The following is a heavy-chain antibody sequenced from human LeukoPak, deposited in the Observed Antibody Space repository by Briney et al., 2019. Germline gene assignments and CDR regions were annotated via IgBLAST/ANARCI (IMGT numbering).Heavy chain of an antibody. J-gene: IGHJ4*02. V-gene: IGHV3-23*01. D-gene: IGHD1-26*01. CDR3: AKLREWELPDLFDY. CDR2: ISGSGGSR. Sequence: GGSLRLSCAASGFTFSSYWMSWVRQAPGKGLEWVSGISGSGGSRFYTDSVKGRFTISRDNSKNTLYLQMNSLGAEDTAVYYCAKLREWELPDLFDYWGQGTLVTVSS. CDR1: GFTFSSYW.